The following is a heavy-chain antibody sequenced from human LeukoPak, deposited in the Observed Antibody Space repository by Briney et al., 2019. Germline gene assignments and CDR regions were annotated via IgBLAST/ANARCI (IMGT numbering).Heavy chain of an antibody. Sequence: PGGSLRLSCAASGFTFSSYSMNWVRQVPGKGLEWVSSISSSSSYIYYADSLKGRFTISRDNAKNSLYLQMNSLRAEDTAVYYCARDGHYYDSSGYYPSWVGYFDYWGQGTLVTVSS. CDR3: ARDGHYYDSSGYYPSWVGYFDY. CDR1: GFTFSSYS. J-gene: IGHJ4*02. CDR2: ISSSSSYI. D-gene: IGHD3-22*01. V-gene: IGHV3-21*01.